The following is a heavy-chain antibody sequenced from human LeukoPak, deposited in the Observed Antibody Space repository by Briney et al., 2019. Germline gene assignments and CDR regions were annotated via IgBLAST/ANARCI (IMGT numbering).Heavy chain of an antibody. J-gene: IGHJ4*02. CDR2: ISAYDGNT. Sequence: ASAKVSCKASGYTFTSYGISWVRQAPGRGLEWMGWISAYDGNTNYAQKLQGRVTTTTDTSTSTAYMELRSLRSDDTAVYYCAKDRIAVAGSSDYWGQGTLVTVSS. CDR3: AKDRIAVAGSSDY. D-gene: IGHD6-19*01. V-gene: IGHV1-18*01. CDR1: GYTFTSYG.